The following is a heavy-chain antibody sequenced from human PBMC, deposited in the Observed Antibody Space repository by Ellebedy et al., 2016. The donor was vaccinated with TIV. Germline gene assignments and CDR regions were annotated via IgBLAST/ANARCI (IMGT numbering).Heavy chain of an antibody. V-gene: IGHV3-30*18. Sequence: GESLKISCAASGFTFSSYGMHWVRQAPGKGLEWVAVISYDGSDKYYADSVKGRFSISRDNSKNTLYLQMNSLRAEDTDVYYCAKDLFESGDTSGYYWDYYYGMDVWGQGTTVTVSS. CDR3: AKDLFESGDTSGYYWDYYYGMDV. CDR2: ISYDGSDK. D-gene: IGHD3-22*01. J-gene: IGHJ6*02. CDR1: GFTFSSYG.